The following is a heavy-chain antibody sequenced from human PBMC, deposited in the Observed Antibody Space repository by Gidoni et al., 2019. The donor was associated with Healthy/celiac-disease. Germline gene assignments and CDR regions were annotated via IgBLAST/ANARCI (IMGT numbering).Heavy chain of an antibody. Sequence: EVQLVESGGGLVQPGRSLRLSCAASGFTFDDYAMHWVRQAPGKGLEWVSGISWNSGSIGYADSVKGRFTISRDNAKNSLYLQMNSLRAEDTALYYCAKDPLGDYYYYGMDVWGQGTTVTVSS. CDR3: AKDPLGDYYYYGMDV. J-gene: IGHJ6*02. CDR2: ISWNSGSI. V-gene: IGHV3-9*01. D-gene: IGHD3-16*01. CDR1: GFTFDDYA.